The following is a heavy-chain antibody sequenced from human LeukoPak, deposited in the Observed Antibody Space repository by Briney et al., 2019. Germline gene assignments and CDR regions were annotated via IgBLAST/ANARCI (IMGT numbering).Heavy chain of an antibody. CDR2: INYDGST. Sequence: SQTLSLTCTVSGGSISSYYWSWIRQSPGKGLEWIGYINYDGSTNYNPSLRGRVTISVDTPKNQFSLKLSSVTAAETAVYYCAREGRYRYGYNEYHLYMDIWGKGTTVTVS. J-gene: IGHJ6*03. CDR3: AREGRYRYGYNEYHLYMDI. V-gene: IGHV4-59*12. CDR1: GGSISSYY. D-gene: IGHD5-18*01.